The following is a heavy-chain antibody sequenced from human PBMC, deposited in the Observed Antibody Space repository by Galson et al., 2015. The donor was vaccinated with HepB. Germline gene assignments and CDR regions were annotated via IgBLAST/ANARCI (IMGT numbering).Heavy chain of an antibody. D-gene: IGHD2-2*01. J-gene: IGHJ4*02. CDR1: GYTFTGYY. CDR2: INPNSGGT. V-gene: IGHV1-2*02. Sequence: SVKVSCKASGYTFTGYYMHWVRQAPGQGLGWMGWINPNSGGTNYAQKFQGRVTMTRDTSISTAYMELSRLRSDDTAVYYCARTEGYCSSTSCSRPVDYWGQGTLVTVSS. CDR3: ARTEGYCSSTSCSRPVDY.